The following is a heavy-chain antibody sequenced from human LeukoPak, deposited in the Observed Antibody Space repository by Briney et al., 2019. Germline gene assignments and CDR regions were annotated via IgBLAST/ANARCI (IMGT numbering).Heavy chain of an antibody. V-gene: IGHV3-30*19. CDR3: ARGAITMIVVVIPGGVDY. Sequence: GGSLRLSCAASGFTFSSYGMHWVRQAPGKGLEWVAVISYDGSNKYYADSVKGRFTISRDNSKNTLYLQMNSLRAEDTAVYYCARGAITMIVVVIPGGVDYWGQGTLVTVSS. D-gene: IGHD3-22*01. CDR1: GFTFSSYG. CDR2: ISYDGSNK. J-gene: IGHJ4*02.